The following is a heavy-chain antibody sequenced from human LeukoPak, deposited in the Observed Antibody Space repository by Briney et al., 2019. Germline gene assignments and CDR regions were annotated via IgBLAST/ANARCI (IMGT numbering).Heavy chain of an antibody. CDR2: ISWNSGSI. V-gene: IGHV3-9*01. D-gene: IGHD5-18*01. CDR1: GFTFDDYA. J-gene: IGHJ6*02. Sequence: SLRLSCAASGFTFDDYAMHWVRQAPGKGLEWVSGISWNSGSIGYADSVKGRFTISRDNAKNSLYLQMNSLRAEDTALYYCAKDSSYGNYYYYGMDVWGQGTTVTVSS. CDR3: AKDSSYGNYYYYGMDV.